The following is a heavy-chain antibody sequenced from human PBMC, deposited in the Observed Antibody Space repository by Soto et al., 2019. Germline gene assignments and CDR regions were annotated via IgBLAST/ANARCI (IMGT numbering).Heavy chain of an antibody. CDR1: GFTFSSYA. D-gene: IGHD1-26*01. CDR2: ISGGGGTT. CDR3: AKEVTSGSYSHYYYGLDV. J-gene: IGHJ6*02. V-gene: IGHV3-23*01. Sequence: EVQLLESGGGLAQPGGSLRLSCAASGFTFSSYAMNWVRQVPGKGLEWVASISGGGGTTNYADSVKGRFTISRDTSKNTLHLQMNSLSAEDTAVYFCAKEVTSGSYSHYYYGLDVWGQGTTVTVSS.